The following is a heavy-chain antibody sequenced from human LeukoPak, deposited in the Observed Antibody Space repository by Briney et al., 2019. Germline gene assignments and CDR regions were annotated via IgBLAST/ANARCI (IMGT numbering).Heavy chain of an antibody. CDR1: GYTFTTYW. D-gene: IGHD1-26*01. CDR3: ASRGTYTGSYYTSVGAFDI. J-gene: IGHJ3*02. CDR2: IYPGDSDT. Sequence: GESLKISCKGSGYTFTTYWIGWVRQMPGKGLEWMGIIYPGDSDTKYSPSFQGQVTISADKSISTAYLQWSSLKASDTAMYYCASRGTYTGSYYTSVGAFDIWGQGTMVTVSS. V-gene: IGHV5-51*01.